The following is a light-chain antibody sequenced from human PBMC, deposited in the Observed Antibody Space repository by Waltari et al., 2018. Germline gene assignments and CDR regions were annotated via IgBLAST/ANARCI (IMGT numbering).Light chain of an antibody. CDR1: QGISSY. CDR2: AAS. CDR3: QQYYSYPLT. J-gene: IGKJ4*01. V-gene: IGKV1-8*01. Sequence: IRITQSPSSLSASTGDRVTITCRASQGISSYLAWYQQKPGKAPKLLIYAASTLQSGVPSRFSGSGSGTDFTLTISCLQSEDFATYYCQQYYSYPLTFGGGTKVEIK.